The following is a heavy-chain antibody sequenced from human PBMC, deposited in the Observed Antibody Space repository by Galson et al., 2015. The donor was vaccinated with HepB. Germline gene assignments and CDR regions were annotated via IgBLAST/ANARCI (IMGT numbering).Heavy chain of an antibody. J-gene: IGHJ3*02. CDR1: GYTFTGYY. CDR2: VNPNSGGT. V-gene: IGHV1-2*05. D-gene: IGHD2-2*02. CDR3: ARAASCYNCDDAVDI. Sequence: SVKVSCKASGYTFTGYYMHWVRQAPGQGLEWMGRVNPNSGGTNYAQKLQGRVTMTRDTSISTAYMELSRLRSDDTVVYYCARAASCYNCDDAVDIWGQGTMVTASS.